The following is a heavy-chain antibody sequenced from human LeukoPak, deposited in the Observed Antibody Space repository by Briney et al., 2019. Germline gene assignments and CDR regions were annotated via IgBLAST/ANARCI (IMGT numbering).Heavy chain of an antibody. CDR2: ISGSGGST. J-gene: IGHJ6*02. V-gene: IGHV3-23*01. CDR3: AQRLRNFDMDV. CDR1: GFTFSGYA. Sequence: GGSLRLSCAASGFTFSGYAMNWVRQAPGKGLEWVSTISGSGGSTYCADAVKSRFTISRDNSKNTLYLQMNSLRAEDTAVYYCAQRLRNFDMDVWGQGTTVTVSS.